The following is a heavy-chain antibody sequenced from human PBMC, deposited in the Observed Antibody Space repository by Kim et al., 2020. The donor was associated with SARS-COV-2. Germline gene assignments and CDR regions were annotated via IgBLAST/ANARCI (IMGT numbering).Heavy chain of an antibody. V-gene: IGHV4-39*01. J-gene: IGHJ4*02. CDR1: VGSISSSSYY. D-gene: IGHD3-22*01. CDR3: ARLTQWLFFDY. CDR2: IYYSGST. Sequence: SETLSLTCTVSVGSISSSSYYWGWIRQPPGKGLEWIGSIYYSGSTSYNPSLKSRVTISVDTSKNQFSLKLSSVTAADTAVYYCARLTQWLFFDYWGQGTLVTVSS.